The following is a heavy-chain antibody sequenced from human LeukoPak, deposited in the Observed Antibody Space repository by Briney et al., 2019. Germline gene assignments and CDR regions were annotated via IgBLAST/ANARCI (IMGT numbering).Heavy chain of an antibody. V-gene: IGHV3-30-3*01. D-gene: IGHD3-10*01. CDR2: ISYDGSNK. CDR1: GFTFSSYA. J-gene: IGHJ5*02. CDR3: ARRSYGSGLSRTHNWFDP. Sequence: GVSLRLSRAASGFTFSSYAMHWVRQAPGKGLEWVADISYDGSNKYYADSVKGRFTISRDNSKNTLYLQVNSLRAEDTAVYYCARRSYGSGLSRTHNWFDPWGQGTLVTVSS.